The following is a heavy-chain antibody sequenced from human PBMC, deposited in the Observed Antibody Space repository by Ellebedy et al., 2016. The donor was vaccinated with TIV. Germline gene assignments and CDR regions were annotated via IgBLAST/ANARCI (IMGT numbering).Heavy chain of an antibody. D-gene: IGHD2/OR15-2a*01. V-gene: IGHV1-18*04. CDR2: INPYNRNT. CDR1: GYTFTSYG. J-gene: IGHJ4*02. Sequence: ASVKVSXXTEGYTFTSYGITWVRQAPGQGLEWMGWINPYNRNTNYAQKIQGRVTMTTDKSTNTAFVELRNLKPADTAVYYCARGGQNFFDRWGQGTLVTVS. CDR3: ARGGQNFFDR.